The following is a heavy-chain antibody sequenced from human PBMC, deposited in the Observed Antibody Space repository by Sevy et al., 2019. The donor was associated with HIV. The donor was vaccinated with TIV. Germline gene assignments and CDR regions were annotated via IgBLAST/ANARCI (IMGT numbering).Heavy chain of an antibody. CDR3: ARDIEFSFFDY. V-gene: IGHV3-48*02. Sequence: GGSLRLSCAASGFTFSSYSMNWVRQAPGKGLEWVSYISSSSTIYYADSVKGRFTISRDNAKNSLYLQMNSLRDEDTAVYYCARDIEFSFFDYWGQGTLVTVSS. J-gene: IGHJ4*02. D-gene: IGHD1-26*01. CDR1: GFTFSSYS. CDR2: ISSSSTI.